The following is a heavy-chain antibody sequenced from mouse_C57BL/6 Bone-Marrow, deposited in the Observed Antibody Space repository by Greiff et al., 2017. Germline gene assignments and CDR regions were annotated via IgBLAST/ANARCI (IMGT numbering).Heavy chain of an antibody. J-gene: IGHJ1*03. Sequence: QVQLQQPGAELVKPGASVKLSCKASGYTFTSYWMQWVKQRPGQGLEWIGEIDPSDSYTNFNQKFKGKATLTVDTSSSTAYMQLSSLTSEDVAVYYCASSFYEWYFDGWGKGTTVTVSS. V-gene: IGHV1-50*01. D-gene: IGHD2-12*01. CDR2: IDPSDSYT. CDR3: ASSFYEWYFDG. CDR1: GYTFTSYW.